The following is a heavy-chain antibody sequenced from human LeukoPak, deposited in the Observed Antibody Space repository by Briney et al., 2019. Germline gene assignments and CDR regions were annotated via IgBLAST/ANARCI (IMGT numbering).Heavy chain of an antibody. D-gene: IGHD6-6*01. CDR2: ISGSGGST. V-gene: IGHV3-23*01. CDR3: AKDFSRSSFYFDY. J-gene: IGHJ4*02. Sequence: PGGSLRLSCAASGFTFSSYAMSWVRQAPGKGLEWVSAISGSGGSTYYADSVKGRFTISRDNSKSTLYLQMNSLRAGDTAVYYCAKDFSRSSFYFDYWGQGTLVTVSS. CDR1: GFTFSSYA.